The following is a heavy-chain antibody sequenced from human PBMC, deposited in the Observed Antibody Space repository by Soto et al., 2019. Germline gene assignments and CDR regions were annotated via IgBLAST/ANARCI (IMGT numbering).Heavy chain of an antibody. CDR1: GYTFTSYA. D-gene: IGHD2-2*01. J-gene: IGHJ4*02. CDR2: INAGNGNT. Sequence: GASVKVSCKASGYTFTSYAMHWVRQAPGQRLEWMGWINAGNGNTKYSQKFQGRVTITRDTSASTAYMELSSLRSEDTAVYYCARTCCSSTSCYLGLNYWGRGTLVTVSS. CDR3: ARTCCSSTSCYLGLNY. V-gene: IGHV1-3*01.